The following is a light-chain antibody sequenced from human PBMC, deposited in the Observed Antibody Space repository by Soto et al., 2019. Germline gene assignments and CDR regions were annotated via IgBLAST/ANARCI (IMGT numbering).Light chain of an antibody. Sequence: AIRMTQSPSSLSSSTGDRVTITCRASQGISSYLAWYQQKPGKAPKLLLYAASTLKSGVPSRFSGSGSGTDFTLTISCLQSEDFANYYCQQYYSYPLTFGGGTKVEIK. CDR3: QQYYSYPLT. V-gene: IGKV1-8*01. CDR2: AAS. CDR1: QGISSY. J-gene: IGKJ4*01.